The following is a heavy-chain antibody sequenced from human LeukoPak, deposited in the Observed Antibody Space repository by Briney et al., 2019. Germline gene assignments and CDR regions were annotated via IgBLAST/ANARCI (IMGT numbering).Heavy chain of an antibody. CDR2: IYPGDSDT. J-gene: IGHJ4*02. D-gene: IGHD3-10*01. Sequence: GESLKISCKGSGYSFTSYWIGWVRQMPGKGLDWMGIIYPGDSDTRYSPSFQGQVTISADKSISTAYLQWSSLKASDTAMYYCARQRGITMVRGVTFTYFDYWGQGTLVTVSS. CDR3: ARQRGITMVRGVTFTYFDY. V-gene: IGHV5-51*01. CDR1: GYSFTSYW.